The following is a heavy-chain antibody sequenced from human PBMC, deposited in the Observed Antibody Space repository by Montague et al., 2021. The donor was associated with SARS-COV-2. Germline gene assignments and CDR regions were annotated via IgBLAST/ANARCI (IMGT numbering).Heavy chain of an antibody. J-gene: IGHJ4*02. D-gene: IGHD2-2*01. V-gene: IGHV3-49*03. CDR3: TVPAYTTSHGPDF. CDR1: GFTFGDYV. CDR2: IRSKTYGGTT. Sequence: SLRLSCAASGFTFGDYVVSWFRQAPGKGLEWLGFIRSKTYGGTTEYAXXLKGRFTVSRDDSKSIAYLQMNGLKTEDTAVYYCTVPAYTTSHGPDFWGQGTLVTVSS.